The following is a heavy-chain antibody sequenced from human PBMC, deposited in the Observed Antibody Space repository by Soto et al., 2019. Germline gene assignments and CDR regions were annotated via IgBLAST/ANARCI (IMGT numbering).Heavy chain of an antibody. Sequence: PSETLSLTCTVSGGSISSYYWSWIRQPPGKGLEWIGYIYYSGSTNYNPSIKSRVTISVDTSKNQFSLKLGSVTAADTAVYYCARRYGGTFDYWGQGTLVTVSS. D-gene: IGHD2-15*01. CDR3: ARRYGGTFDY. J-gene: IGHJ4*02. CDR1: GGSISSYY. V-gene: IGHV4-59*08. CDR2: IYYSGST.